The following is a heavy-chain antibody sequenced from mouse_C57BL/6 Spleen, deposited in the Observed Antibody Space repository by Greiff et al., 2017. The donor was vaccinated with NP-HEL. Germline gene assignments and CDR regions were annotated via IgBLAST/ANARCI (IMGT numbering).Heavy chain of an antibody. CDR2: IYPGDGDT. Sequence: VQLQQSGPELVKPGASEKISCKASGYAFSSSWMNWVKQRPGKGLEWIGRIYPGDGDTNYNGKFKGKATLTADKSSSTAYMQLSSLTSEDSAVYFCARNYNYAMDYWGQGTSVTVSS. CDR3: ARNYNYAMDY. V-gene: IGHV1-82*01. CDR1: GYAFSSSW. J-gene: IGHJ4*01. D-gene: IGHD2-1*01.